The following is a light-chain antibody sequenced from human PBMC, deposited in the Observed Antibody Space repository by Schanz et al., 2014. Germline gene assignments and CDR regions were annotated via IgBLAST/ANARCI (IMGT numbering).Light chain of an antibody. CDR2: DVS. Sequence: QSALTQPRSVSGSPGQSVTISCTGTSSDVGGYNYVSWYQQHPGKAPKLMIYDVSRRPSGVPDRFSASKSGNTASLTISGLQAEDEANYYCCSYAGSPWLFGGGTKLTVL. J-gene: IGLJ3*02. CDR3: CSYAGSPWL. CDR1: SSDVGGYNY. V-gene: IGLV2-11*01.